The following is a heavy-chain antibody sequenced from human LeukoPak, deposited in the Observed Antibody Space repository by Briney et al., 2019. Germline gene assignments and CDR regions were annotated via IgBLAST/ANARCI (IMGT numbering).Heavy chain of an antibody. CDR2: AYSGGST. V-gene: IGHV3-66*01. J-gene: IGHJ6*03. CDR3: ARETSQKGAHYMDV. Sequence: GGSLRLSCAASGFNVNSNYMSWVRQAPGKGLEWVSVAYSGGSTYYADSVKGRFTISRDDPKNTLYLQMNSLRAEDTAVYYCARETSQKGAHYMDVWGKGTTVTISS. D-gene: IGHD3-16*01. CDR1: GFNVNSNY.